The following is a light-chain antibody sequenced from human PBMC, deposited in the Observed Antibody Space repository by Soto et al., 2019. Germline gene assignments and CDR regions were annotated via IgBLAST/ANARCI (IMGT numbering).Light chain of an antibody. V-gene: IGKV1-27*01. J-gene: IGKJ1*01. CDR2: AAS. CDR3: QKYNSAPQT. Sequence: DIQMTQSPSSLSASVGDRVTITCRASQGISNYLAWYQQKPGKVPKLLIYAASTLQSGVPSRFSGSGSGTDVTLTISSLQPADVATYYCQKYNSAPQTFGQGTKVEIK. CDR1: QGISNY.